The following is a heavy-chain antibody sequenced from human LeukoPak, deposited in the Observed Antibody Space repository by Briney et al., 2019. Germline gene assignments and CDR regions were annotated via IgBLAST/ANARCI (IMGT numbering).Heavy chain of an antibody. CDR2: IYPGDSDT. J-gene: IGHJ4*02. CDR3: AITTDWTDSNCYPSQLDY. CDR1: GYSFTKYW. V-gene: IGHV5-51*01. Sequence: GESLKISCKGSGYSFTKYWIGWVRQMPGKGLEWMGIIYPGDSDTRYSPSFQGQVTMSADKSISIAYLQWSSLKASDTAMYYCAITTDWTDSNCYPSQLDYWGQGTLVTVSS. D-gene: IGHD3-22*01.